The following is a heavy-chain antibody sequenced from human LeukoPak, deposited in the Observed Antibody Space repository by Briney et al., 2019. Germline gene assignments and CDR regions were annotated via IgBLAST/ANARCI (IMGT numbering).Heavy chain of an antibody. Sequence: GGSLRLSCAASGFTFSSYSMNWVRQAPGKGLEWVASIKQDESEKYYVDSVKGRFTTSRDNAKSSLYLQMNALRGEDTAVYYCARLVGDVTTWDCWGQGTLVTVSS. CDR1: GFTFSSYS. J-gene: IGHJ4*02. CDR3: ARLVGDVTTWDC. V-gene: IGHV3-7*03. CDR2: IKQDESEK. D-gene: IGHD1-26*01.